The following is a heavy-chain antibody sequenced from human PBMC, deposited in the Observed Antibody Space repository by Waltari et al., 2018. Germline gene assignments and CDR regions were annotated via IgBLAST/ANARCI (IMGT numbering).Heavy chain of an antibody. Sequence: QVQLVESGGGVVQPGRSLRLSCAASGFIFSSYAMHWVRQAPGKGLEWVAVISYDGSNKYYADSVKGRFTISRDNSKNTLYLQMNSLRAEDTAVYYCARWSSWLLLNAFDIWGQGTMVTVSS. D-gene: IGHD2-15*01. V-gene: IGHV3-30-3*01. CDR3: ARWSSWLLLNAFDI. J-gene: IGHJ3*02. CDR1: GFIFSSYA. CDR2: ISYDGSNK.